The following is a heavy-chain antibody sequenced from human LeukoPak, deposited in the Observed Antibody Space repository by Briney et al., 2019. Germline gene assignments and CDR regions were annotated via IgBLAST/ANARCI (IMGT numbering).Heavy chain of an antibody. CDR1: GFTFSNYG. D-gene: IGHD3-22*01. CDR3: AKEEDYYDSSGPPPRVDFDY. J-gene: IGHJ4*02. V-gene: IGHV3-30*02. CDR2: IRYDGSNK. Sequence: QPGGSLRLSCAASGFTFSNYGMHWVRQAPGKGLEWVAFIRYDGSNKYYADSVKGRFTISRDNSKNTLYLQMNSLRAEDTAVYYCAKEEDYYDSSGPPPRVDFDYWGQGTLVTVSS.